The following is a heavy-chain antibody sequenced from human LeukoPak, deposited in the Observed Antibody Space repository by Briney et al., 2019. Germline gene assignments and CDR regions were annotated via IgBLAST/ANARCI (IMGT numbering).Heavy chain of an antibody. J-gene: IGHJ3*02. V-gene: IGHV4-34*01. CDR1: GGSFSGYY. D-gene: IGHD3-22*01. CDR2: INHSGST. Sequence: ETLYLTCAVYGGSFSGYYWSWIRQPPGKGLEWIGEINHSGSTNYNPSLKSRVTISVDTSKNQFSLKLSSVTAADTAVYYCATSTPVYDSSGYPYLDAFDIWGQGTMVTVSS. CDR3: ATSTPVYDSSGYPYLDAFDI.